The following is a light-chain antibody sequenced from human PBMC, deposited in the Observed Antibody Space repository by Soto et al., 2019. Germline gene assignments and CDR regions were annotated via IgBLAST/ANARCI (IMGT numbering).Light chain of an antibody. CDR2: GAS. CDR1: QRVGSSY. J-gene: IGKJ1*01. Sequence: EIVLTQSPATLSLSPGERATLSCRASQRVGSSYLAWYQHKPDQAPRLLIYGASGRATGTPDRFSGSGSGTDFSLTISRLEPEDFAVYYCQQYGNSPWTFGQGTKVEIK. V-gene: IGKV3-20*01. CDR3: QQYGNSPWT.